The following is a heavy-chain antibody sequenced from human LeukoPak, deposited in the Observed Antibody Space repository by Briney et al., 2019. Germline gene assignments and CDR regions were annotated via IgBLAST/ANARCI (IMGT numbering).Heavy chain of an antibody. Sequence: PGGSLRLSCAASGFTFAGSAMNWVRQAPGKGLEWVSSITGLSTNTYYADSVKGRFTISRDNSKNTLYLQMNSLRAEDTAVYYCAKGWFGEPGGYWGQGTLVTVSS. CDR3: AKGWFGEPGGY. CDR2: ITGLSTNT. D-gene: IGHD3-10*01. J-gene: IGHJ4*02. CDR1: GFTFAGSA. V-gene: IGHV3-23*01.